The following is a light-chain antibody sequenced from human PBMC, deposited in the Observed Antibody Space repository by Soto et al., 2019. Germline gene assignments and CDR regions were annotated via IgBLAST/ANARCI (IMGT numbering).Light chain of an antibody. J-gene: IGKJ1*01. CDR3: QQRSNCPRGT. CDR2: DAS. Sequence: EIVLTQSPATLSLSPGERATLSCRASQSVSSYLAWYQQKPGQAPRLLIYDASNRATGIPARFSDSGSGTDFTLTISSLEPEDFAVYYCQQRSNCPRGTCGQGTKVEIK. CDR1: QSVSSY. V-gene: IGKV3-11*01.